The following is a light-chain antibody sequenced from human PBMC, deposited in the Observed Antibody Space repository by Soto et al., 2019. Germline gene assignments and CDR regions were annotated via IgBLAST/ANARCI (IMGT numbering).Light chain of an antibody. CDR1: QSVSSSY. V-gene: IGKV3-20*01. CDR3: QEYEGAPIT. J-gene: IGKJ5*01. CDR2: HTS. Sequence: IVLTQSPGTLSLSPWERATLSCRASQSVSSSYLAWYKQKPGQAPRLLIYHTSNRATGIPARVSGSGSGTDGTLTRARLEPEDFAVDECQEYEGAPITFGLGTRLEIK.